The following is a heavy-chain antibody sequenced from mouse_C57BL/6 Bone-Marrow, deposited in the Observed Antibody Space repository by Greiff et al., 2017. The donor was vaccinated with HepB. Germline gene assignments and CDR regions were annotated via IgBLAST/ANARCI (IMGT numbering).Heavy chain of an antibody. CDR3: ARQDGYGGFAY. Sequence: EVKLMESGGGLVQPGGSLKLSCAASGFTFSDYGMAWVRQAPRKGPEWVAFISNLAYSIYYADTVTGRFTISRENAKNTRYLEMSSLRSEDTAMYYCARQDGYGGFAYWGQGTLVTVSA. CDR2: ISNLAYSI. J-gene: IGHJ3*01. CDR1: GFTFSDYG. V-gene: IGHV5-15*01. D-gene: IGHD2-2*01.